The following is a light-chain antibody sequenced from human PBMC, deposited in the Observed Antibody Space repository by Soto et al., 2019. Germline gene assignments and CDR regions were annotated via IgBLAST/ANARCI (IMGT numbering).Light chain of an antibody. CDR2: GTS. V-gene: IGKV3-15*01. Sequence: ITQSPASLGLFPGSRPTLSSRASQSVNSNLAWYQQKAGQAPRLLIYGTSTRATGIPARFSGSGSGTDFTLTISSLQFEDFAVYYCQQYNTWPRTFGQGTKVDIK. J-gene: IGKJ1*01. CDR3: QQYNTWPRT. CDR1: QSVNSN.